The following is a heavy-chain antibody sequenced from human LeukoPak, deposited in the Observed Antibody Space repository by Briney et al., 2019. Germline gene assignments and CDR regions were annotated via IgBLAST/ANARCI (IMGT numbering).Heavy chain of an antibody. CDR1: NGSISSYH. J-gene: IGHJ4*02. CDR3: ARRRVSGSYLYYFDY. D-gene: IGHD1-26*01. V-gene: IGHV4-4*09. CDR2: ILTSGTT. Sequence: SETLSLTCTVSNGSISSYHWSWVRQPPGKGLEWIGYILTSGTTNYNPSLKSRLTISVDTPKNQFTLKLSSVTAADTAVYYCARRRVSGSYLYYFDYWGQGTLVTVSS.